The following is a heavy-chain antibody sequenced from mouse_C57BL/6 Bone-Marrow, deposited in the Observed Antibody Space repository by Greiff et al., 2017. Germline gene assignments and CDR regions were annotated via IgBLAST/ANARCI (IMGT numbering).Heavy chain of an antibody. CDR1: GYTFTSYW. CDR2: IDPNSGGT. Sequence: VQLQQPGAELVKPGASVKLSCKASGYTFTSYWMHWVKQRPGRGLEWIGRIDPNSGGTKYNEKFKSKATLTVDKPSSTAYMPLSSLTSEDSAVYYCASENSHSTRGLFAYWGQGTLVTVSA. J-gene: IGHJ3*01. CDR3: ASENSHSTRGLFAY. D-gene: IGHD5-2*01. V-gene: IGHV1-72*01.